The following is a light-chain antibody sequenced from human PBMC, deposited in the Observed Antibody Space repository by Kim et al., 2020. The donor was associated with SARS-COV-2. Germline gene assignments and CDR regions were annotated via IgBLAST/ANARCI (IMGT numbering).Light chain of an antibody. CDR2: GKN. J-gene: IGLJ2*01. CDR3: ISRDNSADHVV. V-gene: IGLV3-19*01. Sequence: SSELTQDPAVSVALGQTVRITCQGDSLRTYYASWFQQKPGQAPILVIHGKNNRPSGIPDRFSGSSPGTTAPLTVTGAQAVDEADYYCISRDNSADHVVFG. CDR1: SLRTYY.